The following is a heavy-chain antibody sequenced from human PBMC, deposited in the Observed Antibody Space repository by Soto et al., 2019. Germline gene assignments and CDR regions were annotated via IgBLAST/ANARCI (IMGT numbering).Heavy chain of an antibody. V-gene: IGHV1-69*13. D-gene: IGHD3-22*01. Sequence: SVKVPCKASGGTFSSCAISWVGQAPGQGLEGMGGIIPIFGTANYAQKFQGRVTITADEATSTAYMEVSNLRSEDTAVYYCTIPLTTMINKSVAFDIWGQGTMVTVSS. CDR2: IIPIFGTA. CDR1: GGTFSSCA. J-gene: IGHJ3*02. CDR3: TIPLTTMINKSVAFDI.